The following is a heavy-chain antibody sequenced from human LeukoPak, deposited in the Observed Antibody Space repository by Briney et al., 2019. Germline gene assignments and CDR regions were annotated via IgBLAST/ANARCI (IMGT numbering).Heavy chain of an antibody. CDR3: ARSTSSEYDIYHFDY. V-gene: IGHV3-33*01. Sequence: TGRSLRLSCAASGFTFSSYDMHWVRQASGKGLEWVAVIWYDGNNKYYADSVKGRFTISRDNSKNTLYLQMNSLRAEYTAVYYCARSTSSEYDIYHFDYWGQGTLVTVSS. CDR2: IWYDGNNK. CDR1: GFTFSSYD. J-gene: IGHJ4*02. D-gene: IGHD3-9*01.